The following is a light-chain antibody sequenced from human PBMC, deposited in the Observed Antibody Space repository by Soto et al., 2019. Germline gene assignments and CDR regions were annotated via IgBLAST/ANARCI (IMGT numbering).Light chain of an antibody. CDR3: QQYGSSPLFT. CDR1: QSVSSSY. CDR2: GAS. V-gene: IGKV3-20*01. J-gene: IGKJ3*01. Sequence: EIVLTQSPGTLSLSPGERATLSCRASQSVSSSYLAWYQQKPGQAPRLLIYGASARATGIPDRFSGSGSGTDFTLTFSRLEPEDFAVYYCQQYGSSPLFTFGPGTKVAIK.